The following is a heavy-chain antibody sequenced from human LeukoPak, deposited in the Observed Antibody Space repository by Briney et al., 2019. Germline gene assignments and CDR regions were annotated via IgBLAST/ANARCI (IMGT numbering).Heavy chain of an antibody. D-gene: IGHD4-17*01. Sequence: GGSLRLSCAGSGFTFSSYDMHRVRQVTGKGLEWVSSIGTTGDTHYAVSVKGRFTISRENAKNSLYLQMSSLSAGDTAVHYCARSIYGDYPYWGQGTLVTVSS. V-gene: IGHV3-13*01. CDR3: ARSIYGDYPY. CDR2: IGTTGDT. CDR1: GFTFSSYD. J-gene: IGHJ4*02.